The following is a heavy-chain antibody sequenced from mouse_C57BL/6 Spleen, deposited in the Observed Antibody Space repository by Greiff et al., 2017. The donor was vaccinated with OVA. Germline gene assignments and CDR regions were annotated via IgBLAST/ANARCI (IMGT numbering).Heavy chain of an antibody. CDR2: ISYDGSN. V-gene: IGHV3-6*01. D-gene: IGHD4-1*01. CDR3: ARRGLTGTIDY. J-gene: IGHJ2*01. Sequence: EVKLLESGPGLVKPSQSLSLTCSVTGYSITSGYYWNWIRQFPGNKLEWMGYISYDGSNNYNPSLKNRISITRDTSKNQFFLKLNSVTTEDTATYYCARRGLTGTIDYWGQGTTLTVSS. CDR1: GYSITSGYY.